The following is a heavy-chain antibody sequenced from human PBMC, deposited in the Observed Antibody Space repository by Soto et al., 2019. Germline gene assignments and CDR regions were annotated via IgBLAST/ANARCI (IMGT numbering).Heavy chain of an antibody. D-gene: IGHD1-26*01. CDR2: INPDGDVT. Sequence: QVELLQSGAEVKKPGASVKVSCKTSGHTFTGKYIHWVRQAPGQGLEWIGIINPDGDVTTYAHKLRGRVTLTRDMSTSTSYMELSSLTSEDTAVYYCASKFSRGSFQDFDTWGQGSLVTVSS. CDR1: GHTFTGKY. J-gene: IGHJ4*02. V-gene: IGHV1-46*04. CDR3: ASKFSRGSFQDFDT.